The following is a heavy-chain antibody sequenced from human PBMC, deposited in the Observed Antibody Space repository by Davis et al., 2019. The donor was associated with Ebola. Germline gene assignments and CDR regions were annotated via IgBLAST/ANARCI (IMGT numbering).Heavy chain of an antibody. Sequence: GESLKISCTASGFTFGDYAMSWVRQAPGKGLEWVGFIRSKAYGGTTEYAASVKGRFTIPRDDSKSIAYLQMNSLKTEDTAVYYCTRVNIVATIRFDYWGQGTLVTVSS. V-gene: IGHV3-49*04. CDR2: IRSKAYGGTT. CDR3: TRVNIVATIRFDY. D-gene: IGHD5-12*01. CDR1: GFTFGDYA. J-gene: IGHJ4*02.